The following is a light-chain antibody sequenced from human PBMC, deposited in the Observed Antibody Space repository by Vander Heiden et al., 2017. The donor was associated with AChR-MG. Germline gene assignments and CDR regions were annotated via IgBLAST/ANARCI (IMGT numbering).Light chain of an antibody. J-gene: IGKJ2*01. CDR2: GAS. CDR1: QSVSSSY. CDR3: QQYGSSPRT. Sequence: EIVLTQSPGTLSLSPGERATLSCRASQSVSSSYFAWYQQTAGQATRLLIYGASSRATGIPDRFIGSGSGTDFTLTISRLEPEDFAVYYCQQYGSSPRTFGQGTKLEIK. V-gene: IGKV3-20*01.